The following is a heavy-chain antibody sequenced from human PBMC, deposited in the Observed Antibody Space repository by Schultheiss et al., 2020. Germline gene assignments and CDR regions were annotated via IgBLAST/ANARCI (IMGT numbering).Heavy chain of an antibody. D-gene: IGHD6-13*01. J-gene: IGHJ6*02. CDR1: GFTFDNYA. Sequence: GGSLRLSCAASGFTFDNYAMSWVRQAPGKGLEWVSGISGSGGSRFYADSVKGRFTISRDTSRNTLYLQMNSLRVEDTALYYCARLGIAAGGPHPHGTDVWGQGTTVTVSS. CDR3: ARLGIAAGGPHPHGTDV. CDR2: ISGSGGSR. V-gene: IGHV3-23*01.